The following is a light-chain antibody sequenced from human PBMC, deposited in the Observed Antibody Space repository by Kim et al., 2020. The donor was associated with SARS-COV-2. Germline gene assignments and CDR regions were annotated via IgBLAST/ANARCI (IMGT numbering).Light chain of an antibody. J-gene: IGKJ5*01. CDR3: QQDYSFPLT. V-gene: IGKV1-12*01. Sequence: ACGGDRVTLTGRASQGITTWLAWYQKKPGKAPKVLIYAASSLQGGVPSRCSGSGSGTDFTLTISSLQPEDFATYYCQQDYSFPLTFGPGTRLEIK. CDR2: AAS. CDR1: QGITTW.